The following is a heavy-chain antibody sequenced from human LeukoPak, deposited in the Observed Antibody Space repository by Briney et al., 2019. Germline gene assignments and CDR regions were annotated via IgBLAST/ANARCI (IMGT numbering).Heavy chain of an antibody. CDR3: ARGRPSSRGAFYYDSSGYCSY. D-gene: IGHD3-22*01. CDR1: GGSFSGYY. V-gene: IGHV4-34*01. J-gene: IGHJ4*02. CDR2: INHSGST. Sequence: SETLSLTCAVYGGSFSGYYWSWIRQPPGKGLEWIGEINHSGSTNYNPSLKSRVTISVDTSKNQFSLKLSSVTAADTAVYYCARGRPSSRGAFYYDSSGYCSYWGQGTLVTVSS.